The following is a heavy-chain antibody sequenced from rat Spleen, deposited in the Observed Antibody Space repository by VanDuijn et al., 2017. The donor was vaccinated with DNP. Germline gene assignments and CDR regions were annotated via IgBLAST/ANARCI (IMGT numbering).Heavy chain of an antibody. CDR1: GFSLTDYN. CDR3: TRGGDPYFDY. J-gene: IGHJ2*01. Sequence: QVQLKESGPGMVQPSQTLSLTCTVSGFSLTDYNVHWVRQPPGKVLEWIAAISSGGSTYYNSALKSRLSISRDTSKSQVFLKMNSLQTEDTAIYYCTRGGDPYFDYWGQGVMVTVSS. CDR2: ISSGGST. V-gene: IGHV2S12*01.